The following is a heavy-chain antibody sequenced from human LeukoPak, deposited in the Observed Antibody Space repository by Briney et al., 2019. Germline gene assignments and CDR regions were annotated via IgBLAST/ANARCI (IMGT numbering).Heavy chain of an antibody. CDR1: GFTFSSYS. CDR3: ARGGGLDV. CDR2: INHNGNVN. V-gene: IGHV3-7*03. Sequence: GGSLRLSCAASGFTFSSYSMNWVRQAPGKGLEWVASINHNGNVNYYVDSVKGRLTISRDNAKNSLYLQMSNLRAEDTAVYFCARGGGLDVWGQGATVTVSS. J-gene: IGHJ6*02. D-gene: IGHD3-16*01.